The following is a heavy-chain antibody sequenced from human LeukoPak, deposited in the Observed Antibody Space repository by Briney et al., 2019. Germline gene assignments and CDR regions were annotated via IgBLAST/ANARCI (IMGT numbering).Heavy chain of an antibody. J-gene: IGHJ4*02. CDR1: GFTFSSNY. V-gene: IGHV3-53*01. D-gene: IGHD1-1*01. CDR2: IYSGGST. Sequence: GGSLRLSCAASGFTFSSNYMSWVRQAPGKGLEWVSVIYSGGSTYYSDSVKGRFTIPRDNAKNTLYLQMNSLRVEDTAVYYCARAWKTSGDYWGQGTLVTVSS. CDR3: ARAWKTSGDY.